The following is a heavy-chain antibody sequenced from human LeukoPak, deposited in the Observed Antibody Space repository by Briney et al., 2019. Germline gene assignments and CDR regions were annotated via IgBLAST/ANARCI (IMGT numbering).Heavy chain of an antibody. Sequence: PGGSLRLSCAASGFTFSSYSMNWVRQAQGKGLEWVSSISSSSSYVYYADSVKGRFTISRDNAKNSLYLQMNSLRAEDTAVYYCARDSGYVIYYFDYWGQGTLVTVSS. CDR1: GFTFSSYS. CDR2: ISSSSSYV. J-gene: IGHJ4*02. D-gene: IGHD5-12*01. V-gene: IGHV3-21*01. CDR3: ARDSGYVIYYFDY.